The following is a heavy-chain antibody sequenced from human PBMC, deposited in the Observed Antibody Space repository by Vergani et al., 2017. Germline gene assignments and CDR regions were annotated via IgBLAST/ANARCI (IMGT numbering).Heavy chain of an antibody. J-gene: IGHJ4*02. CDR2: INPNSGGT. CDR1: GYTFTGYY. D-gene: IGHD6-19*01. CDR3: ARDAASSGWYWDY. V-gene: IGHV1-2*02. Sequence: VQLVQSGAEVKKPGASVKVSCKASGYTFTGYYMHWVRQAPGQGLEWMGWINPNSGGTNYAQKFQGRVTMTRDTSISTAYMELSWLRSDDTAVYYCARDAASSGWYWDYWGQGTLVTVSS.